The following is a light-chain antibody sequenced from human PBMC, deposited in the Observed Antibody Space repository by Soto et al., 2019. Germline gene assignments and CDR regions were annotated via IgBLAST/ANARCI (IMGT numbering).Light chain of an antibody. V-gene: IGKV3-15*01. Sequence: EIVMTQSPATLSVSPGERATLSCRASQSVSSNFAWYQQKPGQAPRLLIYGASTRATDIPARFSGSGSGTEFTLTISSLQSEDFAVYYCQQYNNWPPWTFGQGTKVEIK. CDR2: GAS. J-gene: IGKJ1*01. CDR1: QSVSSN. CDR3: QQYNNWPPWT.